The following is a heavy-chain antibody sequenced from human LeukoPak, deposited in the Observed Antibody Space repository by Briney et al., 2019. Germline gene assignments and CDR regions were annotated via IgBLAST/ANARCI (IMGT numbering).Heavy chain of an antibody. CDR1: GYTLTELS. D-gene: IGHD2-2*01. J-gene: IGHJ5*02. V-gene: IGHV1-24*01. Sequence: ASGKVSCKVSGYTLTELSMHWVRQAPGKGLEWMGGFDPEDGETIYAQKFQGRVTMTEDTSTDTAYMELSSLRSEDTAVYYCARDLEYCSSTSCHAGNWFDPWGQGTLVTVSS. CDR3: ARDLEYCSSTSCHAGNWFDP. CDR2: FDPEDGET.